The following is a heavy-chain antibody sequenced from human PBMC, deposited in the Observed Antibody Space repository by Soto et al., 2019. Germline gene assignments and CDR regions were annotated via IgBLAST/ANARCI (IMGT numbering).Heavy chain of an antibody. Sequence: ASVKVSCKVSGYTLTELFMHWVRQAPGKGLEWMGGFDPEDGETIYAQKFQGRVTMTEDTSTDTAYMELSSLRSEDTAVYYCVTPYFRGYSYGTFDYWGQGTLVTVSS. D-gene: IGHD5-18*01. V-gene: IGHV1-24*01. CDR2: FDPEDGET. CDR3: VTPYFRGYSYGTFDY. CDR1: GYTLTELF. J-gene: IGHJ4*02.